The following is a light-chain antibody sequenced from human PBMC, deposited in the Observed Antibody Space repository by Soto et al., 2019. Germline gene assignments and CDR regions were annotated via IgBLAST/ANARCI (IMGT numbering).Light chain of an antibody. CDR3: QQYEKWPPSIT. V-gene: IGKV3-15*01. CDR1: QPVNNN. CDR2: GVS. J-gene: IGKJ5*01. Sequence: IEMTQSPATLSASPGDRATLSCRASQPVNNNLAWYQHKPGQAPRLLIYGVSTRATGISARFSGGGSVTEFTLTISSLQSEDFEVYYCQQYEKWPPSITFGQGTRLEIK.